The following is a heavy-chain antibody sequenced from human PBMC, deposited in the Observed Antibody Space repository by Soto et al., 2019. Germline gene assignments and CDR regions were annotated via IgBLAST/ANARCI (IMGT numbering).Heavy chain of an antibody. D-gene: IGHD5-12*01. CDR1: GGSISSSSYY. J-gene: IGHJ4*02. V-gene: IGHV4-39*01. CDR3: ARQGYSGYGYFDY. CDR2: IFHSGST. Sequence: SETLSLTCTVSGGSISSSSYYWVLIRQPPGKGLEWIGSIFHSGSTYYNPSLKSRITISVDTSKSQFSLKLTSVTAADTALYYCARQGYSGYGYFDYWGQGALVTVSS.